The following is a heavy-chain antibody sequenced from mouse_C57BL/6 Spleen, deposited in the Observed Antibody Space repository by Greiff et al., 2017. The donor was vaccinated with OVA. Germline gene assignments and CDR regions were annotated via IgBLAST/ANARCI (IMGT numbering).Heavy chain of an antibody. CDR2: ISDGGSYT. CDR3: ARDDGNYVAY. CDR1: GFTFSSYA. D-gene: IGHD2-1*01. J-gene: IGHJ3*01. Sequence: EVQLQESGGGLVKPGGSLKLSCAASGFTFSSYAMSWVRQTPEKRLEWVATISDGGSYTYYPDNVKGRFTISRDNAKNNLYLQMSHLKSEDTAMYYCARDDGNYVAYWGQGTLVTVSA. V-gene: IGHV5-4*01.